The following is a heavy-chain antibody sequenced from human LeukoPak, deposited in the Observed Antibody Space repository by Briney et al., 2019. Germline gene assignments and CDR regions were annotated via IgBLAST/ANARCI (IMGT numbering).Heavy chain of an antibody. D-gene: IGHD5-24*01. CDR1: GYSFTNYC. CDR2: INPSGGST. J-gene: IGHJ4*02. CDR3: ARNRWLDY. V-gene: IGHV1-46*01. Sequence: GASVKVSCRASGYSFTNYCMHWVRQAPGQGLEWMGIINPSGGSTTYAQKFQGRVTMTRDTSTSTVYMELSSLRSEDTAVYYCARNRWLDYWGQGTLVTVSS.